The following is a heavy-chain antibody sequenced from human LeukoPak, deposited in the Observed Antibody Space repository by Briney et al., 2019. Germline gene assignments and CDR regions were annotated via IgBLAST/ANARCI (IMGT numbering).Heavy chain of an antibody. Sequence: GGSLRLSCVDSGFTFSSYAMSWVRQVPGKGLEWVSGISDSGGSTYYADSVKGRFTISRDNSKNTLYLQMNSLRAEDTAVYYCAKDLGSGYVRGGYFDYWGQGTLVTVSS. D-gene: IGHD5-12*01. CDR3: AKDLGSGYVRGGYFDY. V-gene: IGHV3-23*01. CDR1: GFTFSSYA. J-gene: IGHJ4*02. CDR2: ISDSGGST.